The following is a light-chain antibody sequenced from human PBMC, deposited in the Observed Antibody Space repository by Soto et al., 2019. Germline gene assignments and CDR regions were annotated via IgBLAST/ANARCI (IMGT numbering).Light chain of an antibody. V-gene: IGKV1-5*03. CDR2: RAS. J-gene: IGKJ1*01. Sequence: IQMTQSPSTLSASVGDRVTITGRASQNINTWLDWSQQKPGKAPRLLIYRASSLENGVPSRFGGRGSGTPFIFAIMSLHPDDAANYDCHQYSSDATFGQGTKVEIK. CDR1: QNINTW. CDR3: HQYSSDAT.